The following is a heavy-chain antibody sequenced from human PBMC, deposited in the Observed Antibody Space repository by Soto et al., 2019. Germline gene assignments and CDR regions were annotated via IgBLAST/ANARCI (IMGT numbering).Heavy chain of an antibody. V-gene: IGHV1-3*01. Sequence: ASVKVSCKASGYTFSSYAIHWVRQAPGQRLEWMGWINAGNGDTRYSQKLQGRITITRDTSATTAYVELNSLTSEDTALYYCTRDLATYSSGYDYWG. CDR1: GYTFSSYA. J-gene: IGHJ4*01. CDR2: INAGNGDT. CDR3: TRDLATYSSGYDY. D-gene: IGHD6-19*01.